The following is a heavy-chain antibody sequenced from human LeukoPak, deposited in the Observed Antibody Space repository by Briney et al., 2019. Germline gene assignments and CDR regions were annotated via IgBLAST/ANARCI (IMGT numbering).Heavy chain of an antibody. CDR2: IYYSGST. V-gene: IGHV4-59*08. D-gene: IGHD6-19*01. CDR3: ARRGYSSGWYYCDH. Sequence: SETLSLTCTVSGGSISNFYWNWIRQPPGQGREFIGYIYYSGSTTYNPSLKSRVTISVDTSRNQLSLKLIAVSAADSAVYYCARRGYSSGWYYCDHWPEGTLV. J-gene: IGHJ4*02. CDR1: GGSISNFY.